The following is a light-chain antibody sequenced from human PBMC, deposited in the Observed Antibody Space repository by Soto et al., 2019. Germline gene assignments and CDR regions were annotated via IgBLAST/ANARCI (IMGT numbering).Light chain of an antibody. CDR1: SSDVGGYNY. CDR3: CSYAGSYTFGV. Sequence: QSALTQPRPVSGSPGQSVTISCTGTSSDVGGYNYVSWYQQHPGKAPKLMIYDVSKRPSGVPDRFSGSKSGNTASLTISGLQAEDEADYYCCSYAGSYTFGVFGTGTKLTVL. V-gene: IGLV2-11*01. CDR2: DVS. J-gene: IGLJ1*01.